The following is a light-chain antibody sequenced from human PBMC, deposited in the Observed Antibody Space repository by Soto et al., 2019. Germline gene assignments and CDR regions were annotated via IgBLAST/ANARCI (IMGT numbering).Light chain of an antibody. J-gene: IGKJ1*01. CDR2: GIS. V-gene: IGKV3-15*01. CDR3: LQYNNWSPA. Sequence: EIVMTQSPATLSVSPGERATLSCRASQSVRSNLAWYQQKPGQAPSLLIYGISTKATGIPMRLSCSESATEFTLTISCLQSGDFEVYYCLQYNNWSPAFGQATKVDIK. CDR1: QSVRSN.